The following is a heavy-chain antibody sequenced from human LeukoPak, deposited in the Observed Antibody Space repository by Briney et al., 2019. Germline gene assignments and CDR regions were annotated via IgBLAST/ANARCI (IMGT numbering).Heavy chain of an antibody. Sequence: GGSLRHSCSASGCTFSSYAMHWVRQAPGKGLEYVSAISSNGGSTYYADSVKGRFTISRDNSKNTLYLQMSSLRAEDTAVYYCVKDGRPSRMATIVRYYFYYWGQGTLVTVSS. CDR2: ISSNGGST. D-gene: IGHD5-24*01. CDR3: VKDGRPSRMATIVRYYFYY. CDR1: GCTFSSYA. V-gene: IGHV3-64D*09. J-gene: IGHJ4*02.